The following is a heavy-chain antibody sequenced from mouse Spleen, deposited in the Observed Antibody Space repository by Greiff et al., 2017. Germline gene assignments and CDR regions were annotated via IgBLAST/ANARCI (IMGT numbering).Heavy chain of an antibody. CDR3: ARRGLGGSSYGYFDY. D-gene: IGHD1-1*01. J-gene: IGHJ2*01. CDR2: INPYNGDT. V-gene: IGHV1-20*01. Sequence: EVKLMESGPELVKPGDSVKISCKASGYSFTGYFMNWVMQSHGKSLEWIGRINPYNGDTFYNQKFKGKATLTVDKSSSTAHMELRSLTSEDSAVYYCARRGLGGSSYGYFDYWGQGTTLTVSS. CDR1: GYSFTGYF.